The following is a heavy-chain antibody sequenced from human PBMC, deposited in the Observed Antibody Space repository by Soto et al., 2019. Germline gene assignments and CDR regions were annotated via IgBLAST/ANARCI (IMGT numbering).Heavy chain of an antibody. J-gene: IGHJ5*02. D-gene: IGHD2-2*02. Sequence: PSETLSLTCSVSGVSISSDDHYCTWIRQPPGKGLEWIGSIYYTGTTNYNPSLKSRITVSIDTSKNQFSLNLTSVTAADTALYYCARQRRGAYRFPPWGQGTLVNVSS. CDR3: ARQRRGAYRFPP. V-gene: IGHV4-30-4*01. CDR2: IYYTGTT. CDR1: GVSISSDDHY.